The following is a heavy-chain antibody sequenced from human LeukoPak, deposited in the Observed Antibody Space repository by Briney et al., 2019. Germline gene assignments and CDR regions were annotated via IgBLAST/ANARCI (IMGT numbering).Heavy chain of an antibody. V-gene: IGHV7-4-1*02. CDR1: GYTITSYA. CDR2: INTNTGNP. D-gene: IGHD3-16*02. Sequence: AASVKVSCKASGYTITSYAMNWVRQAPGQGLEWMGWINTNTGNPTYAQGFTGRFVFSLDTSVSTAYLQISSLKAEDTAVYYCAREVITFGEVIVPLDYWGQGTLVTVSS. CDR3: AREVITFGEVIVPLDY. J-gene: IGHJ4*02.